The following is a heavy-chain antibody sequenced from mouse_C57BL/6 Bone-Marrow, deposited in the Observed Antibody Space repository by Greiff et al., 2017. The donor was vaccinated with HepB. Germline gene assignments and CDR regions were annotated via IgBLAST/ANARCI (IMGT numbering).Heavy chain of an antibody. CDR3: ARHSNDGYYAMDY. J-gene: IGHJ4*01. D-gene: IGHD2-12*01. Sequence: EVKLVESGGDLVKPGGSLKLSCAASGFTFSSYGMSWVRQTPDKRLEWVATISSGGSYTYYPDSVKGRFTISRDNAKNTLYLQMSSLKSEDTAMYDCARHSNDGYYAMDYWGQGTSVTVSS. CDR1: GFTFSSYG. CDR2: ISSGGSYT. V-gene: IGHV5-6*01.